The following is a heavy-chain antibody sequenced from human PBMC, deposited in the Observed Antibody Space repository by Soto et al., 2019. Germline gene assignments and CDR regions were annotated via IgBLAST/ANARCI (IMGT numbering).Heavy chain of an antibody. D-gene: IGHD1-1*01. J-gene: IGHJ5*01. V-gene: IGHV3-21*05. CDR1: GFTFSSYS. CDR2: ISGSSADI. Sequence: GGSLRLSCAASGFTFSSYSMNWVRQAPCKGPEYISYISGSSADIDYADSVKGRFTISRDNAKNSVYLQMNSLRAEDTAVYYCARVARQLDSWGQGTLVTVSS. CDR3: ARVARQLDS.